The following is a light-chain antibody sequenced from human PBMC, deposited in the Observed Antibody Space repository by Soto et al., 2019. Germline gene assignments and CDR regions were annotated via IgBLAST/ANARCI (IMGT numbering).Light chain of an antibody. CDR3: QQYDSSLT. CDR1: QIISSNF. V-gene: IGKV3-20*01. CDR2: GAS. J-gene: IGKJ1*01. Sequence: DIVLTQSPGSLSLSPGERATLSCRASQIISSNFLAWYQQRPGQAPRLLIYGASKRATGIPDRFTGSGSGTDFTLTISRLEPEDFAVHYCQQYDSSLTFGLGTKVEIK.